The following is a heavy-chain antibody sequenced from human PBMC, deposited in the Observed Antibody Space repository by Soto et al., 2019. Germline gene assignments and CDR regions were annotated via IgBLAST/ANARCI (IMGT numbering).Heavy chain of an antibody. CDR1: GFTFSNHA. J-gene: IGHJ4*02. V-gene: IGHV3-23*01. CDR2: ISGSGGST. CDR3: ERQGPTNYFDF. Sequence: PGGSLRLSCAASGFTFSNHAMSWVRQAPGKGLEWVSTISGSGGSTYYADSVKGRFTISRDKSKNTLFLQMDSLRVEDTAVYYCERQGPTNYFDFWGQGTLVTVSS. D-gene: IGHD5-12*01.